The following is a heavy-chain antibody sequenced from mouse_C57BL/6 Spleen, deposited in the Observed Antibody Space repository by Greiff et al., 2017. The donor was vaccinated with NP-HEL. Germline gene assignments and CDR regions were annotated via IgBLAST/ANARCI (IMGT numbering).Heavy chain of an antibody. CDR2: INYDGSST. CDR3: ARYYGSSYAMDY. V-gene: IGHV5-16*01. Sequence: DVMLVESEGGLVQPGSSMKLSCTASGFTFSDYYMAWVRQVPEKGLEWVANINYDGSSTYYLDSLKSRFIISRDNAKNILYLQMSSLKSEDTATYYCARYYGSSYAMDYWGQGTSVTVSS. D-gene: IGHD1-1*01. J-gene: IGHJ4*01. CDR1: GFTFSDYY.